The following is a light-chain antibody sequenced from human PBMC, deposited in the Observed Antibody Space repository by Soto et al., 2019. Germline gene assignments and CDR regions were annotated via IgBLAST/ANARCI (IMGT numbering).Light chain of an antibody. V-gene: IGLV2-8*01. CDR3: NPFAGFHSFVV. CDR1: SSDVGGYNH. J-gene: IGLJ2*01. Sequence: QSALTQPPSASGSPGQSVTISCTGTSSDVGGYNHVSWYQQHPGKAPKLIIYEVNERPSGVPDRFSGSKSGNTASLTVSGVEAEDEADYYCNPFAGFHSFVVFGGGTKLTVL. CDR2: EVN.